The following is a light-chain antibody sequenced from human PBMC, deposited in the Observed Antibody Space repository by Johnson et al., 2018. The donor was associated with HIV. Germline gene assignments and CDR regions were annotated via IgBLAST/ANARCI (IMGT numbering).Light chain of an antibody. CDR1: DSDIGNNY. J-gene: IGLJ1*01. Sequence: QSVLTQPPSVSAAPGQKVTISCFGSDSDIGNNYVSWYQQLPGTAPKLLIYDNNKLPSGIPDRFSGSKSGTSATLGITGLQTGDEADYYCETWDSSLSGVFGTGTKVTVL. CDR3: ETWDSSLSGV. V-gene: IGLV1-51*01. CDR2: DNN.